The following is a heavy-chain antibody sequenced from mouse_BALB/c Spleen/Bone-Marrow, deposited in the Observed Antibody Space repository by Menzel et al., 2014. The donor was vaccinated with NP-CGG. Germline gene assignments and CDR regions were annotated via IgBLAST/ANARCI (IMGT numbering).Heavy chain of an antibody. Sequence: EVKLQESGAELVKPGASVKLSCTASGFNIKDTYMHWVKQRPEQGLEWIGRIDPANGNTKYDPKFQGKATITADTSSNTAYLQLSSLTSEDTAVYHCARWEYYAMDYWGQGTSVTVSS. D-gene: IGHD4-1*01. CDR3: ARWEYYAMDY. CDR1: GFNIKDTY. J-gene: IGHJ4*01. V-gene: IGHV14-3*02. CDR2: IDPANGNT.